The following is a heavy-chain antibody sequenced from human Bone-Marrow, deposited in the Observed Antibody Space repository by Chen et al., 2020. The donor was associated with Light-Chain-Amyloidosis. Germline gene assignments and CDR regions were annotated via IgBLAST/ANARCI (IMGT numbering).Heavy chain of an antibody. V-gene: IGHV4-59*01. CDR3: ARGSRITIFGVSYPFDAFDI. CDR1: GGSISSYY. D-gene: IGHD3-3*01. CDR2: IYYSGST. Sequence: QVQLQESGPGLVKPSETLSLTCTVSGGSISSYYWSWIRQPPGKGLEWIGYIYYSGSTKYNPSLKSRVTISVDTSKNQFSLKLSSVTAADTAVYYCARGSRITIFGVSYPFDAFDIWGQGTMVTVSS. J-gene: IGHJ3*02.